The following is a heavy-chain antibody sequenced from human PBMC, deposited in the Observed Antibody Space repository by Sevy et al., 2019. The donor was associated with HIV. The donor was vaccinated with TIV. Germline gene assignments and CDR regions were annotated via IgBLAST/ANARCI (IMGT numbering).Heavy chain of an antibody. Sequence: ASVKVSCKASGYTFTGYSMHWVRQAPGQGLEWMGWINPNSGGTNYAQKFQGRVTMTRDTSISTAYIELRRLRFDDTAVYYCARVWNSDYYDSSGPNWFDPWGQGTLVTVSS. CDR1: GYTFTGYS. CDR3: ARVWNSDYYDSSGPNWFDP. CDR2: INPNSGGT. V-gene: IGHV1-2*02. J-gene: IGHJ5*02. D-gene: IGHD3-22*01.